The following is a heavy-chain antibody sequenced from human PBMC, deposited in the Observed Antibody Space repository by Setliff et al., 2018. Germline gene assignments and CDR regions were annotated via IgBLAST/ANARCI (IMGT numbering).Heavy chain of an antibody. V-gene: IGHV4-39*01. Sequence: SETLPLTCTVSGGSVSCTSYYWGWIRQPPGKGLEWIGTIYYTGTTYYSPSLKSRVTISVDTSKNQFSLRLTSVTAADTAIYYCASRTTGPGGWFDYWGQGALVTVSS. D-gene: IGHD1-1*01. CDR2: IYYTGTT. CDR1: GGSVSCTSYY. CDR3: ASRTTGPGGWFDY. J-gene: IGHJ5*01.